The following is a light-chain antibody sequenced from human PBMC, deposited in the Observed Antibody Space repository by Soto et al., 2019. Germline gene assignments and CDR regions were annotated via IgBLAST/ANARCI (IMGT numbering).Light chain of an antibody. CDR1: SSDIGTYNY. Sequence: QSALTQPASVSGSPGQSITISCTGTSSDIGTYNYVSWYQQHPGNAPKLMLYEVSNRPSGVSNRFFGSKSGNTASLTISGLQAEDEADYFCNSYTSSSTLYAFGTGTKLTVL. V-gene: IGLV2-14*01. CDR2: EVS. CDR3: NSYTSSSTLYA. J-gene: IGLJ1*01.